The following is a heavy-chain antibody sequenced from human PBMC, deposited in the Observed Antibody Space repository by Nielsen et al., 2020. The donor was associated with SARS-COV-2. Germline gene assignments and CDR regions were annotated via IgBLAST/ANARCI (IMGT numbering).Heavy chain of an antibody. J-gene: IGHJ6*02. V-gene: IGHV4-30-4*01. CDR3: ARDRYEILTGYDHYGMDV. Sequence: SETLSLTCTVSGGSISSGDYYWSWIRQPPGKGLEWIGYIYYSGSTYYNPSLKSRVTISVDTSKNQFSLKLSSVTAADTALYYCARDRYEILTGYDHYGMDVWGQGTTVTVSS. CDR1: GGSISSGDYY. CDR2: IYYSGST. D-gene: IGHD3-9*01.